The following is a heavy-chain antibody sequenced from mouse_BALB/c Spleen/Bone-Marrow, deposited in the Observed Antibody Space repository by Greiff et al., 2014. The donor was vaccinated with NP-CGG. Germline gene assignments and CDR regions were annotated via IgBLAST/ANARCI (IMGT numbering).Heavy chain of an antibody. D-gene: IGHD2-3*01. CDR1: GFDFSRYW. V-gene: IGHV4-1*02. Sequence: VQLKESGGGLVQPGGSLKLSCAASGFDFSRYWMTWVRQAPGKGLEWIGEINLDSSTINYTPSLKDKFIISRDNAKNTLYLQMSKVRSEDTALYYCARNGYYGWSAYWGQGTLVTVSA. J-gene: IGHJ3*01. CDR2: INLDSSTI. CDR3: ARNGYYGWSAY.